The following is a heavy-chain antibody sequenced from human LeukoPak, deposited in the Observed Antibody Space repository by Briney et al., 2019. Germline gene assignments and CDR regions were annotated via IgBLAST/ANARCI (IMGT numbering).Heavy chain of an antibody. CDR1: GFTFSDYC. V-gene: IGHV3-30*18. D-gene: IGHD3-10*01. CDR3: AKDGYYYGSGSSEHYYYYYMDV. Sequence: GGSLRLSCAASGFTFSDYCMHWVRQAPGKGLEWVAVISYDGSNKYYADSVKGRFTISRDNSKNTLYLQMNSLRAEDTAVYYCAKDGYYYGSGSSEHYYYYYMDVWGKGTTVTISS. J-gene: IGHJ6*03. CDR2: ISYDGSNK.